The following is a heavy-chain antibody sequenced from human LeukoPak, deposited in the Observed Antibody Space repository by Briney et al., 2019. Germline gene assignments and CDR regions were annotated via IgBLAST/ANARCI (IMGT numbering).Heavy chain of an antibody. CDR2: ISDAGGST. Sequence: GGSLRLSCAVSGITLSNYGMSWVRQAPGKGLEWVTGISDAGGSTNYADSVKGRFTISRDNSKNTLYLQMNSLRAEDTAVYYCASSSGYDSKGDYWGQGTLVTVSS. V-gene: IGHV3-23*01. J-gene: IGHJ4*02. CDR1: GITLSNYG. D-gene: IGHD5-12*01. CDR3: ASSSGYDSKGDY.